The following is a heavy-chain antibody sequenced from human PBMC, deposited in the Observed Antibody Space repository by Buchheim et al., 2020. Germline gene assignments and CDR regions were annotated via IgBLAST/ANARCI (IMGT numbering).Heavy chain of an antibody. CDR3: AKWGDRYFDY. J-gene: IGHJ4*02. V-gene: IGHV3-30*18. Sequence: QVQLMESGGGVVQPGKSLRLSCAASGFTFSSYGMRWVRQAPGKGLEWVAAISYDGSNKYYADSVKGRLTISRDNSKNTLFLQMNSLRAEDTAVYYCAKWGDRYFDYWGQGTL. CDR2: ISYDGSNK. CDR1: GFTFSSYG. D-gene: IGHD2-21*01.